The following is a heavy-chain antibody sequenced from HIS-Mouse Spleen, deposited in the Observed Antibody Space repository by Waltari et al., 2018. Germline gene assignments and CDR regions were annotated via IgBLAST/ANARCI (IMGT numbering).Heavy chain of an antibody. CDR1: GGSLSSSIYY. V-gene: IGHV4-39*07. Sequence: QLQLQESGPGLVKPSETLSLTCTVPGGSLSSSIYYWGRIRQPPGRGLEWIGSIYYSGSTYYNPSLKSRVTISVDTSKNQFSLKLSSVTAADTAVYYCAREIPYSSSWYDWYFDLWGRGTLVTVSS. D-gene: IGHD6-13*01. J-gene: IGHJ2*01. CDR3: AREIPYSSSWYDWYFDL. CDR2: IYYSGST.